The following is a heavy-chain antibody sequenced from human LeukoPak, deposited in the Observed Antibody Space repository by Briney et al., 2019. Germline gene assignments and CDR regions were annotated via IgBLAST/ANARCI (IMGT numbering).Heavy chain of an antibody. CDR2: INTNGGST. CDR3: AREGSYGESDY. V-gene: IGHV3-64*01. Sequence: GGSLRLSCVASGFTFSAYGMHWVRQAPGKGLEYVSAINTNGGSTYYANSVKGRFTISRDNSRSTLYLQMGSLRTGDMAVYYCAREGSYGESDYWGQGTLVTVSS. D-gene: IGHD3-16*01. J-gene: IGHJ4*02. CDR1: GFTFSAYG.